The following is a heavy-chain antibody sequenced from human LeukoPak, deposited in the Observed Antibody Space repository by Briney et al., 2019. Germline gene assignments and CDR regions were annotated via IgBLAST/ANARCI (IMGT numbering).Heavy chain of an antibody. D-gene: IGHD3-3*01. CDR3: ASTRLYDFWSGYANWFDP. Sequence: SETLSLTCTVSGGSISSSIYYWGWIRQPPGKGLEWIGYIYYSGSTNYNPSLKSRVTISVDTSKNQFSLKLSSVTAADTAVYYCASTRLYDFWSGYANWFDPWGQGTLVTVSS. CDR1: GGSISSSIYY. CDR2: IYYSGST. J-gene: IGHJ5*02. V-gene: IGHV4-61*05.